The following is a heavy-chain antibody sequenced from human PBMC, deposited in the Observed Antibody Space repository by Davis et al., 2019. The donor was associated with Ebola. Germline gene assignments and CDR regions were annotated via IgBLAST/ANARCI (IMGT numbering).Heavy chain of an antibody. D-gene: IGHD3-3*01. CDR1: GFTFSSYS. CDR3: ARDRPLDFFFGDYYGMDV. J-gene: IGHJ6*02. CDR2: ISSSSSTI. Sequence: GESLKISCAASGFTFSSYSMNWVRQAPGKGLEWVSYISSSSSTIYYADSVKGRFTISRDNAKNSLYLQMDSLRAEDTAVDYCARDRPLDFFFGDYYGMDVWGQGTTVTVSS. V-gene: IGHV3-48*01.